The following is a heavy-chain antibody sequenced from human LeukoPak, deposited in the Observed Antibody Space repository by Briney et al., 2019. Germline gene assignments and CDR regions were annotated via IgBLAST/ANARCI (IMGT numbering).Heavy chain of an antibody. CDR3: ARAPYYDSSGYYQFDY. CDR1: GGSISSGSYY. V-gene: IGHV4-61*02. Sequence: SETLSLTCTVSGGSISSGSYYWSWIRQPAGKGLEWIGRIYTSGSTNYNPSLKSRVTISVDTSKNQFSLKLSSVTAADTAVYYCARAPYYDSSGYYQFDYWGQGTLVTVSS. D-gene: IGHD3-22*01. CDR2: IYTSGST. J-gene: IGHJ4*02.